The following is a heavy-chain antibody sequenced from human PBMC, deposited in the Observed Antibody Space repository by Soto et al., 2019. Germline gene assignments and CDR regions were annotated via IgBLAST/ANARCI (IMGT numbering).Heavy chain of an antibody. CDR3: AKAWGIDY. D-gene: IGHD7-27*01. CDR2: ISGSGSST. V-gene: IGHV3-23*01. J-gene: IGHJ4*02. Sequence: EVQLLESGGGLVEPGGSRRLSCAASGFTFSSYTMSWVRQAPGKGLEWVSTISGSGSSTYSADSVKGRFTISRENSKNTLYLQMNSLRVEDTAIYYCAKAWGIDYWGQGTLVTVSS. CDR1: GFTFSSYT.